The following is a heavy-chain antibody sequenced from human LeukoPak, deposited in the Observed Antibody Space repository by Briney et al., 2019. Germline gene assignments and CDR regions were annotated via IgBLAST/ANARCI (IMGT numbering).Heavy chain of an antibody. CDR3: AKGREDAFDI. CDR1: GFTFDDYA. J-gene: IGHJ3*02. Sequence: RSLRLSCAASGFTFDDYAMHWVRQAPGKGLEWVSGISWNSGSIGYADSVKGRFTISRDNAKNSLYLQMNSLRVEDTALYYCAKGREDAFDIWGQGTMVTVSS. CDR2: ISWNSGSI. V-gene: IGHV3-9*01.